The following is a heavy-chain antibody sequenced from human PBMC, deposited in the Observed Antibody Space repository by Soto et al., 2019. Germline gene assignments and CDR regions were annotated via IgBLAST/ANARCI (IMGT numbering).Heavy chain of an antibody. CDR2: IYSGGST. CDR1: GLTVSSNY. D-gene: IGHD3-9*01. V-gene: IGHV3-66*01. Sequence: EVQLVESGGGLVQPGGSLRLSCAASGLTVSSNYMSWVRQAPGKGLEWVSVIYSGGSTYYADSVKGRFTISRDNSTNTLYLQMSSLRAEETAGYYCARDIFLFDLWGRGPLVTVSS. J-gene: IGHJ2*01. CDR3: ARDIFLFDL.